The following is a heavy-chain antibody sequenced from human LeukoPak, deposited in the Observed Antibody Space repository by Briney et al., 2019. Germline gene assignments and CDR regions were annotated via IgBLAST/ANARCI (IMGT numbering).Heavy chain of an antibody. Sequence: GGSLRLSCVASGFTFSSYWMSWVRQTPGKGLEWVANIKQDGSEKYYVDFVKGRFTISRDNAKNSLYLQMNSLRAEDTAVYYCAKMKVSWFDPWGQGTLVTVSS. CDR2: IKQDGSEK. D-gene: IGHD5/OR15-5a*01. CDR3: AKMKVSWFDP. V-gene: IGHV3-7*03. J-gene: IGHJ5*02. CDR1: GFTFSSYW.